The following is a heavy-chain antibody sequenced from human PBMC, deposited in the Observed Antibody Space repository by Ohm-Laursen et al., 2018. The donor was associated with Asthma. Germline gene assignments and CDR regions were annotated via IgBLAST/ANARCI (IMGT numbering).Heavy chain of an antibody. CDR2: INHSGGST. CDR3: ARIAVAGTYDY. CDR1: GYTFTSYD. D-gene: IGHD6-19*01. J-gene: IGHJ4*02. V-gene: IGHV1-46*01. Sequence: ASVKVSCKASGYTFTSYDINWVRQAPGQGLEWMGIINHSGGSTSYAQKFQGRVTMTRDTSTSTVYMELSSLRSEDTAVYYCARIAVAGTYDYWGQGTLVTVSS.